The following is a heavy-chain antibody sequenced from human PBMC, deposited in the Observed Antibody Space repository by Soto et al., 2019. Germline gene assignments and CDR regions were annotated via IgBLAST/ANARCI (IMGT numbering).Heavy chain of an antibody. CDR3: ASQTLRYFAGLPANCFAP. V-gene: IGHV5-51*01. CDR2: IYPGDSDT. D-gene: IGHD3-9*01. Sequence: GESLKISCKGSGYSFTSYWIGWVRQMPGKGLKWRGIIYPGDSDTKYSPSFQGQVTISADKSSSTAYMQWSSLKASDTAMYYFASQTLRYFAGLPANCFAPGGQGPLVTFSS. CDR1: GYSFTSYW. J-gene: IGHJ5*02.